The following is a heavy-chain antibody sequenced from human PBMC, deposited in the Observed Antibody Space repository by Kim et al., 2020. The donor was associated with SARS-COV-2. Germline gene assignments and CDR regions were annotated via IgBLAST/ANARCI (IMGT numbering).Heavy chain of an antibody. V-gene: IGHV3-23*01. CDR3: AKDHPSSGWPAFES. J-gene: IGHJ4*02. CDR2: VNNGGNA. D-gene: IGHD6-19*01. CDR1: GFTFSSRA. Sequence: GGSLRLSCAASGFTFSSRAMSWVRQAPGKGPEWVASVNNGGNAYYADSVKGRFTVSRDITRDTLYLQMNSLRAEDTALYFCAKDHPSSGWPAFESWGQGTLVTVSS.